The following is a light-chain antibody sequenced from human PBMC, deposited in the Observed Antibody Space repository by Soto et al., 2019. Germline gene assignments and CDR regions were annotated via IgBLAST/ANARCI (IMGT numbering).Light chain of an antibody. V-gene: IGLV2-14*03. J-gene: IGLJ1*01. CDR2: DVT. CDR3: SSYASSSSLV. Sequence: LTQPVSVSGSPGQSITISCTGTSSYVGGYNYVSWYQQHPDIAPKLMIYDVTNRPSGVSNRFSGSKSGNTASLTISGLQAEDEADYYCSSYASSSSLVFGTGTKVTVL. CDR1: SSYVGGYNY.